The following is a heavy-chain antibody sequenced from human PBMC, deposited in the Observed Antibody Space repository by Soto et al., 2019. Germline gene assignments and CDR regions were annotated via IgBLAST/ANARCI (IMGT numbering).Heavy chain of an antibody. D-gene: IGHD2-15*01. V-gene: IGHV1-3*01. J-gene: IGHJ1*01. CDR3: ARGSGRSGGRPVDRRAEYFQH. CDR2: INAGNGNT. CDR1: GYTFTSYA. Sequence: AASVKVSCKASGYTFTSYAMHWVRQAPGQRLEWMGWINAGNGNTKYSQKFQGRVTITRDTSASTAYMELSSLRSEDTAVYYCARGSGRSGGRPVDRRAEYFQHWGQGTLVTVSS.